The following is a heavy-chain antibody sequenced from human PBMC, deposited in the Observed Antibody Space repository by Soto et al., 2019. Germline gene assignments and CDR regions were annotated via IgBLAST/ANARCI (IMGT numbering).Heavy chain of an antibody. D-gene: IGHD2-8*02. V-gene: IGHV4-34*01. CDR1: GGSFSGYY. Sequence: QAQLQQWGAGLLKPPETLSLTCAVYGGSFSGYYWTWIRQPPGKGLEWIGEINHSGSTNYNPSLKSRVTISVDTSKNQFSLKMTSVAAADTAMYYCARGIALKLVVHSDASDKYYLDSWGQGTLVTVSS. CDR2: INHSGST. J-gene: IGHJ4*02. CDR3: ARGIALKLVVHSDASDKYYLDS.